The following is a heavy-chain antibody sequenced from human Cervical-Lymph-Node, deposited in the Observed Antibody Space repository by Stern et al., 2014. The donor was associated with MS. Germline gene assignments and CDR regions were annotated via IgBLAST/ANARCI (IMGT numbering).Heavy chain of an antibody. V-gene: IGHV4-39*01. CDR3: ARSQDIVVVSAATVEGYYYFGMDV. Sequence: QVQLQESGPGLVKPSGTLSLTCTISGGSMKSRSYYWVWIRQPPGKGLEWIGSVSYDGSTYYTPSLPSRVTFSEDTPKNQFSLQLSSATAADTAVYYCARSQDIVVVSAATVEGYYYFGMDVWGQGTTVTVSS. CDR2: VSYDGST. J-gene: IGHJ6*02. CDR1: GGSMKSRSYY. D-gene: IGHD2-2*01.